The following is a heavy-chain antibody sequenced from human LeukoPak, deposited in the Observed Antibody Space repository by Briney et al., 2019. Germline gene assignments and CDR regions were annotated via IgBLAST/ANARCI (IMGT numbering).Heavy chain of an antibody. Sequence: PGRSLRLSCAASGFTFDDYAMHWVRHAPGKGLEWVSGISWNSGSIGYADSVKGRFTISRDNAKNSLYLQMNSLRAEDTAVYYCARDERGYSYGSMDYWGQGTLVTVSS. CDR1: GFTFDDYA. V-gene: IGHV3-9*01. CDR3: ARDERGYSYGSMDY. D-gene: IGHD5-18*01. CDR2: ISWNSGSI. J-gene: IGHJ4*02.